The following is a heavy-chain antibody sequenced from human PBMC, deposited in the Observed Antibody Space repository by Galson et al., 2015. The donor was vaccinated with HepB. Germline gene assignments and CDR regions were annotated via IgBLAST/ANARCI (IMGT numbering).Heavy chain of an antibody. V-gene: IGHV3-23*01. CDR2: ITAGGST. CDR3: AKGGGLGWSSYNNH. J-gene: IGHJ1*01. D-gene: IGHD3-10*01. CDR1: GFTFSSYA. Sequence: SLRLSCAASGFTFSSYAMSWVRQAPGKGLEWVSGITAGGSTYYADSAKGRFTISRDNSKNTLYLQMNSLRAEDMAVYYCAKGGGLGWSSYNNHWGQGTLVTVSS.